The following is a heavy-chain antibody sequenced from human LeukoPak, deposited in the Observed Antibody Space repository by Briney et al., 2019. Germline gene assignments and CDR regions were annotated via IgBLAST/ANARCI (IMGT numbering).Heavy chain of an antibody. Sequence: PSETLSLTCTVSGGSISSYYWSWIRQPPGKGLEWIAYIYYSGSTNYNPSLKSRVTISVDTSKNQFSLKLSSVTAADTAVYYCARGYGGNYWFDPWGQGTLVTVSS. CDR1: GGSISSYY. J-gene: IGHJ5*02. V-gene: IGHV4-59*08. D-gene: IGHD4-23*01. CDR3: ARGYGGNYWFDP. CDR2: IYYSGST.